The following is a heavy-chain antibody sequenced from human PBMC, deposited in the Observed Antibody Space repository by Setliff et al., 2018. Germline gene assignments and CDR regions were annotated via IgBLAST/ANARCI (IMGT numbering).Heavy chain of an antibody. CDR3: ASERESASRQTYFDS. V-gene: IGHV4-59*02. D-gene: IGHD2-15*01. Sequence: SETLSLTCTVSGGSVNSHYWSWIRQPPGKGLEWIGNIYYSGSTDYNPSLKSRVTILSDTSKNQFSLILSSVTAADTAVYYCASERESASRQTYFDSWGQGTLVTVSS. J-gene: IGHJ4*02. CDR1: GGSVNSHY. CDR2: IYYSGST.